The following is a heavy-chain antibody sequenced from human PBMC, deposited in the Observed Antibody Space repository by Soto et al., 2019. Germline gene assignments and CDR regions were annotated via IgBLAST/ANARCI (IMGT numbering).Heavy chain of an antibody. D-gene: IGHD2-2*01. V-gene: IGHV1-2*02. CDR3: ARDGAGTGVVPAAIRGYNYYGMDV. Sequence: ASVKVSCKASGYTFTGYYMHWVRQAPGQGLEWMGWINPNSGGTNYAQKFQGRVTMTRDTSISTAYMELSRLRSDDTAVYYCARDGAGTGVVPAAIRGYNYYGMDVWGQGTTVTVSS. J-gene: IGHJ6*02. CDR2: INPNSGGT. CDR1: GYTFTGYY.